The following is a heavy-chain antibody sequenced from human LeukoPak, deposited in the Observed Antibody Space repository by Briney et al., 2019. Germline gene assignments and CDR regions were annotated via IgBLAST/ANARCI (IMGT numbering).Heavy chain of an antibody. CDR1: GGSISSYY. CDR2: IYYSGST. Sequence: SETLSLTCTVSGGSISSYYWSWIRQPPGKGLEWIGYIYYSGSTYYNPSLKSRVTISVDTSKNQFSLKLSSVTAADTAVYYCARGNDYGDPNWFDPWGQGTLVTVSS. V-gene: IGHV4-59*12. J-gene: IGHJ5*02. CDR3: ARGNDYGDPNWFDP. D-gene: IGHD4-17*01.